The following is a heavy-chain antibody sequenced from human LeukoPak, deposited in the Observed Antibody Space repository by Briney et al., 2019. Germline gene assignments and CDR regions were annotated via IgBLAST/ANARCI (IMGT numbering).Heavy chain of an antibody. V-gene: IGHV3-11*05. D-gene: IGHD2-15*01. CDR2: ISSSSSYT. CDR1: GFTLSDYY. J-gene: IGHJ5*02. CDR3: ARVGETGGWFDP. Sequence: GGSLRLSCAASGFTLSDYYMSWIRQAPGKGLEWVSYISSSSSYTNYADSVKGRFTISRDNAKNSLYLQMNSLRAEDTAVYYCARVGETGGWFDPWGQGTLVTVSS.